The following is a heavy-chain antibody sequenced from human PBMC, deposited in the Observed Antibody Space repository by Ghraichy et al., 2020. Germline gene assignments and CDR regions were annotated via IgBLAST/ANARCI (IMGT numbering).Heavy chain of an antibody. V-gene: IGHV3-74*01. CDR2: INFDGVLT. Sequence: GGSLRLSCAASGFTFSLNWMHWVRQAPGKGLVWVSRINFDGVLTDYADSVKGRFTISRDNARNTLFLQMNNLGAEDTAVYYCARGEAGYDYGDYEIDYWGQGTLVTVSS. CDR1: GFTFSLNW. J-gene: IGHJ4*02. D-gene: IGHD4-17*01. CDR3: ARGEAGYDYGDYEIDY.